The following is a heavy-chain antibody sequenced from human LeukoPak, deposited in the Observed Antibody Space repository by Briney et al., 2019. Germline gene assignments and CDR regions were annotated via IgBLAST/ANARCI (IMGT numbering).Heavy chain of an antibody. Sequence: LGESLKISCKASGYSFSNYWIGWVLQMPGKGLEWMVIIFPHDSDTRYSPSFQDQVTISADTSISTAYLQWSSLKASDTAMYYCASSIDYATLGTHFDYWGQGTLVTVSS. J-gene: IGHJ4*02. CDR1: GYSFSNYW. CDR2: IFPHDSDT. CDR3: ASSIDYATLGTHFDY. D-gene: IGHD2-2*01. V-gene: IGHV5-51*01.